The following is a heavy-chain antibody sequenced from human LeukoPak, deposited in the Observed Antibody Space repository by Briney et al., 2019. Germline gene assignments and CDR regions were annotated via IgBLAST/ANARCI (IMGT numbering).Heavy chain of an antibody. CDR2: IYSGGDT. J-gene: IGHJ4*02. V-gene: IGHV3-66*01. CDR1: GFTVTSTS. CDR3: TRDGSGSQGF. Sequence: GGSLRLSCAASGFTVTSTSMSWVRQAPGKGLEWVSVIYSGGDTYYADSVKDRFTVSRDNSKNTLFLQMNSLRAEDTAVYYCTRDGSGSQGFWGQGTLVTVSS. D-gene: IGHD3-10*01.